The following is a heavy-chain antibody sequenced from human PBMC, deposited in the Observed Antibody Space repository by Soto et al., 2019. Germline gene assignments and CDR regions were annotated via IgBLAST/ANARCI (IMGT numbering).Heavy chain of an antibody. CDR3: AKEQDRIQLRSWKVYYYYGMDV. CDR1: GYLLAGYY. V-gene: IGHV3-23*01. J-gene: IGHJ6*02. D-gene: IGHD5-18*01. Sequence: SCQGSGYLLAGYYLHWVRQAPGKGLEWVSAISGSGGSTYYADSVKGRFTISRDNSKNTLYLQMNSLRAEDTAVYYCAKEQDRIQLRSWKVYYYYGMDVWGQGTTVTVSS. CDR2: ISGSGGST.